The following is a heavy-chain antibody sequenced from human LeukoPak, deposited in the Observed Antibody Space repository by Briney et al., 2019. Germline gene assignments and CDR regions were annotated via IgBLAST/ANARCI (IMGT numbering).Heavy chain of an antibody. Sequence: GASVSVSCKASGYTFTSYYMHWVRQAPGQGLEWMGIINPSGGSTSYAQKFQGRVTMTRDTSTSTVYMELSSLRSEDTAVYYCARDGCSGGSCYSGFDYWGQGTLVTVSS. V-gene: IGHV1-46*01. CDR2: INPSGGST. CDR3: ARDGCSGGSCYSGFDY. J-gene: IGHJ4*02. D-gene: IGHD2-15*01. CDR1: GYTFTSYY.